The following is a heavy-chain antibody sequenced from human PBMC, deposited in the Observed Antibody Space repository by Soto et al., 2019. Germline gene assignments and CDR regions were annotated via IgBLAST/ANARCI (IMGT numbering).Heavy chain of an antibody. V-gene: IGHV3-23*01. D-gene: IGHD3-22*01. CDR1: GFTFNSYA. CDR2: ISGSGGST. Sequence: GGSLRLSCAASGFTFNSYAMSWVRQAPGKGLEWVSAISGSGGSTYYADSVRGRFTISRDNSKNTLYLQMNSLRAEDTAVYYCAKAGLVVVITDFDYWGQGTLVTVSS. J-gene: IGHJ4*02. CDR3: AKAGLVVVITDFDY.